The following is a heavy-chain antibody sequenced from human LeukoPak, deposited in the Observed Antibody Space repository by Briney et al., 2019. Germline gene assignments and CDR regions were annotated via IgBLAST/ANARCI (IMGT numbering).Heavy chain of an antibody. D-gene: IGHD6-19*01. CDR2: ISGSGVGT. CDR3: AHNTSAWSFDS. Sequence: GGSLRLSCAASGFTFSTYAMSWVRQAPGKGLEWVSAISGSGVGTYYAGSVKGRFTISRDNSKNTLFLQMNSLRAEDTAVYYCAHNTSAWSFDSWGQGTLVTVSS. CDR1: GFTFSTYA. V-gene: IGHV3-23*01. J-gene: IGHJ4*02.